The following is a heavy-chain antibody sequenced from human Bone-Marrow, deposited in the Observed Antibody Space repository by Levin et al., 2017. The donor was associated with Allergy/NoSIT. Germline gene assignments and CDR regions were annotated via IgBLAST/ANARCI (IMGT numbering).Heavy chain of an antibody. J-gene: IGHJ4*02. Sequence: PGGSLRLSCAASGFTFSSYRMNWVRQAPGKGLEWVSSINSNGTYEYYADSVKGRFTISRDNVNNSFYLQMSSLRAEDTAVYYCARGSILVLWGQGTLVTVSS. CDR1: GFTFSSYR. D-gene: IGHD2-15*01. CDR2: INSNGTYE. CDR3: ARGSILVL. V-gene: IGHV3-21*01.